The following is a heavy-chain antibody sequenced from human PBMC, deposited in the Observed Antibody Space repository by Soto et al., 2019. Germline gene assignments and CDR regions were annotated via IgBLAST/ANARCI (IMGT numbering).Heavy chain of an antibody. CDR1: GFTFSSYG. J-gene: IGHJ6*01. CDR2: ISYDGSNK. Sequence: QVQLVESGGGVVQPGRSLRLSCAASGFTFSSYGMHWVRQAPGKGLEWVAVISYDGSNKYYADSVKGRFTISRDNSKNTLYLQMNSLRADDTAVYYCSKGELDYYYGMDVWGQGTTVTVSS. CDR3: SKGELDYYYGMDV. V-gene: IGHV3-30*18. D-gene: IGHD1-26*01.